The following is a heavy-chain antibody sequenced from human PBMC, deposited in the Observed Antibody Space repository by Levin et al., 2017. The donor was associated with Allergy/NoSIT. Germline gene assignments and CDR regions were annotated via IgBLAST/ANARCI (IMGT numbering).Heavy chain of an antibody. CDR1: GFSFSSYD. D-gene: IGHD6-19*01. CDR3: AKGGHLVAGLVHADFDL. Sequence: GGSLRLSCAASGFSFSSYDMHWVRQAPGKGLEWVAVTSYDGSNKYYAESVKGRFTISRDNSKNTLYLQMNSLRAEDTAVYYCAKGGHLVAGLVHADFDLWGRGTLVTVSS. CDR2: TSYDGSNK. V-gene: IGHV3-30*18. J-gene: IGHJ2*01.